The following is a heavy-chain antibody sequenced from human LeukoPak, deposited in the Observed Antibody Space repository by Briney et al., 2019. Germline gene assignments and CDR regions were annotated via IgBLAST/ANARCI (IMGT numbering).Heavy chain of an antibody. V-gene: IGHV3-30-3*02. D-gene: IGHD4-11*01. J-gene: IGHJ5*02. CDR1: GFTFSSYA. CDR3: AKNPTTHNYVTGGDGGFDP. Sequence: GRSLRLSCAASGFTFSSYALHWVRQSPGKGLEWVAVISNDGSNKYYADSVKGRFTISRDNSKNTLYLQMNSLRPEDSAVYYCAKNPTTHNYVTGGDGGFDPWGQGTLVTVSS. CDR2: ISNDGSNK.